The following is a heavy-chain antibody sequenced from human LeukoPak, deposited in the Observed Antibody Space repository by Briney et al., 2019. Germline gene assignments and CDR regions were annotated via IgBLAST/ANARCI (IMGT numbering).Heavy chain of an antibody. CDR2: IYYSGST. CDR1: GGSISSSSYY. J-gene: IGHJ4*02. CDR3: ASYIVVAPAARGPLDY. D-gene: IGHD2-2*01. Sequence: SETLSLTCTVSGGSISSSSYYWGWIRQPPGKGLEWIGSIYYSGSTYYNPSLKSRVTISVDTSKNQFSLKLSSVTAADTAVYYCASYIVVAPAARGPLDYWGQGTLVTVSS. V-gene: IGHV4-39*01.